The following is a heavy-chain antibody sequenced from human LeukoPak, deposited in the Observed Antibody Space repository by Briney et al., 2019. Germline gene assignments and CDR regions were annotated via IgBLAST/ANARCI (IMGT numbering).Heavy chain of an antibody. V-gene: IGHV3-33*01. Sequence: GGSLRLSCAASGFTFSSYGMHWVRQAPGKGLEWVAVIWYDGSNKYYADSVKGRFTISRDNSKNTLYLQMNSLRAEDTAVYYCARDPWQRALWFLLRYYYYGMDVWGQGTTVTVSS. D-gene: IGHD3-10*01. CDR3: ARDPWQRALWFLLRYYYYGMDV. J-gene: IGHJ6*02. CDR1: GFTFSSYG. CDR2: IWYDGSNK.